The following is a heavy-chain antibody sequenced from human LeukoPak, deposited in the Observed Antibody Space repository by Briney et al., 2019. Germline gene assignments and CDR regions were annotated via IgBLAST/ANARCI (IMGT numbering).Heavy chain of an antibody. CDR1: GGSISSGDYF. CDR2: IYYSGST. J-gene: IGHJ4*02. Sequence: SETLSLTCTVSGGSISSGDYFWSWIRQPPGKGLEWIGYIYYSGSTNYNPSLKSRVTMSVDTSKNQFSLKLSSVTAADTAVYYCARIDRAVAGTIDYWGQGTLVTVSS. V-gene: IGHV4-61*08. D-gene: IGHD6-19*01. CDR3: ARIDRAVAGTIDY.